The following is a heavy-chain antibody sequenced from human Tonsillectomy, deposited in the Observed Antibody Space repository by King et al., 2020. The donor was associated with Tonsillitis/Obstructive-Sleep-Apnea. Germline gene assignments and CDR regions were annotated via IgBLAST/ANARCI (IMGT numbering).Heavy chain of an antibody. D-gene: IGHD3-16*01. CDR3: AGDRLGGGGIQPFDY. CDR1: GGSISSYY. J-gene: IGHJ4*02. Sequence: QLQESGPGLVKPSETLSLTCTVSGGSISSYYWSWIRQPPGKGLEWIGYIYYSGSTNYNPSLKSRVTISVATSKNQFSLKLSSVTAADTAVYYCAGDRLGGGGIQPFDYWGQGTLVTVSS. V-gene: IGHV4-59*01. CDR2: IYYSGST.